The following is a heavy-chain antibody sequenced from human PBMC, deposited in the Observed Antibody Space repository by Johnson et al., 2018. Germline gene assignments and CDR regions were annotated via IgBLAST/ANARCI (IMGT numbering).Heavy chain of an antibody. J-gene: IGHJ3*02. V-gene: IGHV3-30-3*01. Sequence: QVQLVESGGGVVQPGRSLRLSCAASGFTFSSYAMHWVRQAPGKGLEWVAVISYDGSNKYYADSVKGRFTIPRDNSKNTLYLQMNSRRAEDTAVYYCARTPIGHDSSGFGEGSFDIWGQGTMVTVSS. CDR3: ARTPIGHDSSGFGEGSFDI. CDR1: GFTFSSYA. CDR2: ISYDGSNK. D-gene: IGHD3-22*01.